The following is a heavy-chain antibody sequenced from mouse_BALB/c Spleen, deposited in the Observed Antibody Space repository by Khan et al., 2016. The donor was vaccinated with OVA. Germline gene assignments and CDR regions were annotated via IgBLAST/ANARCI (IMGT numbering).Heavy chain of an antibody. Sequence: QVRLQQSGPGLVQPSQSLSITCTVSGFSLITYGVHWVRQSPGKGLEWLGVIWSDGSTDYNAALKSRLSITKDNSKSQVFFKMNSLQADDTATYYCARNSYRYDFTYWGRGTLVTVSA. D-gene: IGHD2-12*01. CDR1: GFSLITYG. CDR2: IWSDGST. J-gene: IGHJ3*01. V-gene: IGHV2-4-1*01. CDR3: ARNSYRYDFTY.